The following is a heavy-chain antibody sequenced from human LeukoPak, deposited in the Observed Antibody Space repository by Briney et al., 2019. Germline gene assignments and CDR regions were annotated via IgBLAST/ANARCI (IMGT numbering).Heavy chain of an antibody. CDR1: GYTFTSYG. D-gene: IGHD6-25*01. V-gene: IGHV1-18*01. J-gene: IGHJ6*03. Sequence: ASVKVSCKASGYTFTSYGISWVRQAPGQGLEWMGWISAYNGNTNYAQKLQGRVTMTTDTSTSTAYMELSSLRSEDTAVYYCAIGYSSGYDYYYYYMDVWGKGTTVTVSS. CDR2: ISAYNGNT. CDR3: AIGYSSGYDYYYYYMDV.